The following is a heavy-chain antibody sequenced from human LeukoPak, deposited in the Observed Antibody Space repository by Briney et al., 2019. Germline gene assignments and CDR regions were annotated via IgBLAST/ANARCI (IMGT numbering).Heavy chain of an antibody. D-gene: IGHD4-23*01. J-gene: IGHJ4*02. Sequence: PGGSLRLSCAASGFTFSDYYMSWIRQAPGKGLERVSYISSSGSTIYYAGSVKGRFTISRDNAKNSLYLQMNSLRAEDTAVYYCARDQFYDYGGNSVMDYWGQGTLVTVSS. V-gene: IGHV3-11*01. CDR3: ARDQFYDYGGNSVMDY. CDR1: GFTFSDYY. CDR2: ISSSGSTI.